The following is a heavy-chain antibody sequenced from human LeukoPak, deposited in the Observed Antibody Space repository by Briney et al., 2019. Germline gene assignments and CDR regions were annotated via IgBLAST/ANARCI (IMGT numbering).Heavy chain of an antibody. CDR1: GYTFSSYA. V-gene: IGHV1-18*01. Sequence: GASVKVSCKASGYTFSSYAISWVRQAPGQGLEWMGWISAYNGNSNFAQNLQGRVTMTTDISTSTAYMELRSLRSDDTAVYYCARLPKVDRRGSSPLDYWGQGTLVTVSS. CDR2: ISAYNGNS. D-gene: IGHD1-26*01. J-gene: IGHJ4*02. CDR3: ARLPKVDRRGSSPLDY.